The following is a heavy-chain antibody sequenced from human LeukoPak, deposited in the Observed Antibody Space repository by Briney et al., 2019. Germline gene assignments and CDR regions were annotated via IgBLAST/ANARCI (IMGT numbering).Heavy chain of an antibody. D-gene: IGHD3-3*01. CDR2: ISGSATGT. CDR1: GFTFSTYA. CDR3: ARRLSLRFDAFAV. V-gene: IGHV3-23*01. J-gene: IGHJ3*01. Sequence: GGSLRLSCAASGFTFSTYAMNWVRQAPGKGLEWVSAISGSATGTYYADSVKGRFTISRDTSKNTLLLQMNSLRADDTALYFCARRLSLRFDAFAVWGPGTVVTVSS.